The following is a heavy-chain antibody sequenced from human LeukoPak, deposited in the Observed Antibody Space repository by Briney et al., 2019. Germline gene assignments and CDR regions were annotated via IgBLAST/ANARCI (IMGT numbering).Heavy chain of an antibody. Sequence: GASVKVSCKASGYIFTNYYIHWVRQAPGQGLEWMGMINPSGGRTTYAKKFQGRVTMTTDTSTSTAYMELRSLRSDDTAVYYCARGGDSSGETIDYWGQGTLVTVSS. CDR2: INPSGGRT. D-gene: IGHD3-22*01. J-gene: IGHJ4*02. CDR1: GYIFTNYY. V-gene: IGHV1-46*01. CDR3: ARGGDSSGETIDY.